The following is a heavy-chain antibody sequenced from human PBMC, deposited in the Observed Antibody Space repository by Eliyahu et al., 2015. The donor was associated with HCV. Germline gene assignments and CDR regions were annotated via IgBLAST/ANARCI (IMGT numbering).Heavy chain of an antibody. CDR1: GGTFNSNT. J-gene: IGHJ4*02. Sequence: QVQLVQSGPEVKKPGSSVKVSCKASGGTFNSNTISWVRQXPGQGLEWMGRIIPILGITNYAQKFQGRVTITADKSTSTAYMESLRSEDTAVYYCARGDTATYYFDQWGQGTLVTVSS. D-gene: IGHD5-18*01. CDR2: IIPILGIT. CDR3: ARGDTATYYFDQ. V-gene: IGHV1-69*02.